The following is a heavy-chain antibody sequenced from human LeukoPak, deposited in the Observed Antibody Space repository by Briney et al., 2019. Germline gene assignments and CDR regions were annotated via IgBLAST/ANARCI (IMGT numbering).Heavy chain of an antibody. V-gene: IGHV3-48*01. CDR1: GFTFSSYS. Sequence: GGSLRLSCAASGFTFSSYSMNWVRQAPGKGLEWVSYISSSSSTIYYADSVKGRFTISRDNAKNSLYLQMNSLRAEDTAVYYCAKGGRTTGTNYFDYWGQGTLVTVSS. CDR3: AKGGRTTGTNYFDY. CDR2: ISSSSSTI. D-gene: IGHD1-1*01. J-gene: IGHJ4*02.